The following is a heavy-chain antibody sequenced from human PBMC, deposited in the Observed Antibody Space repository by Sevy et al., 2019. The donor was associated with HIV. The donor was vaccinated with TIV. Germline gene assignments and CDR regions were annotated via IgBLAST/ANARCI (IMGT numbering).Heavy chain of an antibody. CDR3: ARDPADCSSTSCYAKRYYYYYGMDV. D-gene: IGHD2-2*01. Sequence: ASVKVSCKASGYTFTSYGISWVRQAPGQGLEWMGWISAYNGNTNYAQKLQDRVTMTTDTSTSTAYMELRSLRSDDTAVYYCARDPADCSSTSCYAKRYYYYYGMDVWGQGTTVTVSS. CDR2: ISAYNGNT. J-gene: IGHJ6*02. CDR1: GYTFTSYG. V-gene: IGHV1-18*01.